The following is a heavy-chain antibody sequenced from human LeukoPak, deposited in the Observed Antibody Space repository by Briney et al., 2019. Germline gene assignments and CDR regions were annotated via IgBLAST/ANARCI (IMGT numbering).Heavy chain of an antibody. V-gene: IGHV1-2*02. CDR2: INPNSGGT. D-gene: IGHD3-16*01. J-gene: IGHJ4*02. CDR1: GYTFTSYY. Sequence: GASVKVSCKASGYTFTSYYMHWVRQAPGQGLEWMGWINPNSGGTNYAQKFQGRVTMTRDTSISTAYMELSRLRSDDTAVYYCARDYDYVWGSPYYFDYWGQGTLVTVSS. CDR3: ARDYDYVWGSPYYFDY.